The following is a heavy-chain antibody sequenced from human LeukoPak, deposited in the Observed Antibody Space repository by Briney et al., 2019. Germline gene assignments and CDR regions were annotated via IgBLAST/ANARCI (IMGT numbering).Heavy chain of an antibody. D-gene: IGHD7-27*01. Sequence: GGSLRLSCAASGFPFSSHGMHWVRQAPGKGLEWVAYIRQEGRDTYYADSVKGRFSISRDDSKYTVNLEMNSLRTEDMAVYYCARDFNWGFGYWGQGTLVSVSS. V-gene: IGHV3-30*02. CDR2: IRQEGRDT. CDR3: ARDFNWGFGY. CDR1: GFPFSSHG. J-gene: IGHJ4*02.